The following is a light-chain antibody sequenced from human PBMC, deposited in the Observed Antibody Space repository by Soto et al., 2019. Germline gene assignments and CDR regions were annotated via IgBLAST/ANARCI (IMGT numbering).Light chain of an antibody. Sequence: DSQMTQSPSTLSASVGDRVTITCRASQSISSWLAWYQQKPGKAPKLLIYKASSLESGVPSRFSGSGSGTEFTLTISSLQPDDFATYYCQQYNSYSLTFGGGTKVDVK. CDR1: QSISSW. V-gene: IGKV1-5*03. CDR2: KAS. CDR3: QQYNSYSLT. J-gene: IGKJ4*01.